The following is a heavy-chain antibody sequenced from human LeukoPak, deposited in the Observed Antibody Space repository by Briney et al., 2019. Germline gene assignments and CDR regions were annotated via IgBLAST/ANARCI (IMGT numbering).Heavy chain of an antibody. CDR3: ARDPGYYGSGSRGAFDY. V-gene: IGHV4-4*07. J-gene: IGHJ4*02. Sequence: PSETLSLTCTVSGGSISSYYWSWIRQPAGKGLVWIGRIYTSGSTNYNPSLKSRVTMSVDTSKNQFSLKLRSVTAADTAVYYCARDPGYYGSGSRGAFDYWGQGTLVTVSS. CDR2: IYTSGST. CDR1: GGSISSYY. D-gene: IGHD3-10*01.